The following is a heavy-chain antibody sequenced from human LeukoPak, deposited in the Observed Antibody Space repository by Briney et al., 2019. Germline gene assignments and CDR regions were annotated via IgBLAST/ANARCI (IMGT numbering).Heavy chain of an antibody. V-gene: IGHV4-34*01. CDR1: GGSFSGYY. Sequence: SETLSLTCAVYGGSFSGYYWSWIRQPPGKGLEWIGEINHSGSTNYNPSLKSRVTISVDTSKNQFSLKLSSVTAADTAVYYCARKSRRTSLDYWGLGTLVTVSS. D-gene: IGHD2-2*01. J-gene: IGHJ4*02. CDR2: INHSGST. CDR3: ARKSRRTSLDY.